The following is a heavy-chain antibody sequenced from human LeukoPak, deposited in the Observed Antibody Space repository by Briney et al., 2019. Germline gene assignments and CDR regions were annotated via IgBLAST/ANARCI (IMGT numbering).Heavy chain of an antibody. CDR2: ISSSSSYI. CDR1: GFTFSSYS. V-gene: IGHV3-21*01. D-gene: IGHD3-22*01. CDR3: ARGGGYYDSSGYPDY. J-gene: IGHJ4*02. Sequence: GGSLRLSCAASGFTFSSYSMNWVRQAPGKGLEWVSSISSSSSYIYYADSVKGRFTISRDNAKNSLYLQMNSLRAEDTAVYYCARGGGYYDSSGYPDYWGREPWSPSPQ.